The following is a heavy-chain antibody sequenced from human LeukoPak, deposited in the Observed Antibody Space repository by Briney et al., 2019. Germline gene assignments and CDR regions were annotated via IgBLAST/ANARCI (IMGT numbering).Heavy chain of an antibody. V-gene: IGHV3-23*01. J-gene: IGHJ4*02. CDR2: ISGSGGST. D-gene: IGHD6-6*01. Sequence: GGSLRLSCAASGFTFSSYAMSWVRQAPGKGLEWVSAISGSGGSTYYADSVKGRFTISRDNSKNTLYLQMNSLRAEDTAVYYCAKPLIAARQVGDDYWGQGTLVTVSS. CDR1: GFTFSSYA. CDR3: AKPLIAARQVGDDY.